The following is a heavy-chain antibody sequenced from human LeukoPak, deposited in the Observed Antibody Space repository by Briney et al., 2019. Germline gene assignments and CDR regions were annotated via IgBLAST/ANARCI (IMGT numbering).Heavy chain of an antibody. J-gene: IGHJ4*01. CDR3: AXESXSXXVXXXXXDY. CDR2: IKQDGSEK. CDR1: GFTFSSYW. Sequence: GGSLRLSCAASGFTFSSYWMSWVRQAPGKGLEWVANIKQDGSEKYYVDSVKGRFTISRDNAKNSLYLQMNSLRAEDTAVYYCAXESXSXXVXXXXXDYWXXGTLVTVS. V-gene: IGHV3-7*01.